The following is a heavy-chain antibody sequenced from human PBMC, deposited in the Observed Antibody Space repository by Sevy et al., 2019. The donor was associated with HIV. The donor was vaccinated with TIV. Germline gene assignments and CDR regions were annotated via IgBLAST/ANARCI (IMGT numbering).Heavy chain of an antibody. CDR1: GFTFSISA. V-gene: IGHV3-23*01. D-gene: IGHD5-18*01. CDR2: ISGSGNSA. J-gene: IGHJ4*02. CDR3: AKGGRSYGDSYFDH. Sequence: GGYLRLSCAASGFTFSISAMTWVRQAPGKGLEWISVISGSGNSAYYADSVKGRFTISRDNSKNMLSLQMNSLRAEDTAGSYCAKGGRSYGDSYFDHWGQGTLVTVSS.